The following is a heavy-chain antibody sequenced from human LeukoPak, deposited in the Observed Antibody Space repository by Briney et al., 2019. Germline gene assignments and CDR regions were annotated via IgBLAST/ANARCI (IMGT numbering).Heavy chain of an antibody. CDR2: ISSSSYI. CDR3: ARDPYCSSTSCYPQNYYYYYMDV. V-gene: IGHV3-21*01. D-gene: IGHD2-2*01. J-gene: IGHJ6*03. Sequence: PGGSLRLSCAASGFTFSSYSMNWVRQAPGKGLEWVSSISSSSYIYYADSVKGRFTISRDNAKNSLYLQMNSLRAEDTAVYYCARDPYCSSTSCYPQNYYYYYMDVWGKGTTVTVSS. CDR1: GFTFSSYS.